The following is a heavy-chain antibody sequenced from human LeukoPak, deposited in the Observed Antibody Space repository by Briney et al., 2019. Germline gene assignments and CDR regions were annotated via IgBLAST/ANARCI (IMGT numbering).Heavy chain of an antibody. V-gene: IGHV3-9*01. D-gene: IGHD5-12*01. CDR3: AKDASGVATRGWFDP. Sequence: SLTLSCAASGFTFDNYAMHWVRHAPGKGLEWVSGISWNSGSIGYADSVKGRFTISRDNAKNSLYLQMNSLRAEDTALYYCAKDASGVATRGWFDPWGQGTLVTVSS. CDR2: ISWNSGSI. CDR1: GFTFDNYA. J-gene: IGHJ5*02.